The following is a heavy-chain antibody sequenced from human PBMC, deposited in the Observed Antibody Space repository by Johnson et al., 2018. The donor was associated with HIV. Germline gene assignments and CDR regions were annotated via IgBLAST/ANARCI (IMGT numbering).Heavy chain of an antibody. J-gene: IGHJ3*02. CDR3: ASPKTPTRVVRGAFDI. CDR1: GFSFDYYG. Sequence: QVQLVESGGGVVRPGGSLKLSCAASGFSFDYYGMSWVRQPPGKGLEWVAVISYDVSNKYYANSVKGRFTISRDNSKNTLYLQMNSLRAEDTAVYYCASPKTPTRVVRGAFDIWGQGTMVTVSS. CDR2: ISYDVSNK. V-gene: IGHV3-30*03. D-gene: IGHD3-10*01.